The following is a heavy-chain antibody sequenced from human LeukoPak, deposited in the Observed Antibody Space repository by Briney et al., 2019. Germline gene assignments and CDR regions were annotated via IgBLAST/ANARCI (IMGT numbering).Heavy chain of an antibody. CDR3: ARGRDYYDEDDAFDI. CDR2: IYTSGST. J-gene: IGHJ3*02. CDR1: GSSISSYY. Sequence: SETLSLTCTVSGSSISSYYWSWIRQPAGKGLEWIGRIYTSGSTNYNPSLKSRVTMSVDTSKNLFSLKLSFVTAADTVVYYCARGRDYYDEDDAFDIWGQGTMVTVSS. V-gene: IGHV4-4*07. D-gene: IGHD3-22*01.